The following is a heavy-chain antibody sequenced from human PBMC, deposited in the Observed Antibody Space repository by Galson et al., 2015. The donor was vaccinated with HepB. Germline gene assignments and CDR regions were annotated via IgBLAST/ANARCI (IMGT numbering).Heavy chain of an antibody. CDR3: ARDWSEASGYQLPAIAIEDY. J-gene: IGHJ4*02. V-gene: IGHV1-46*01. CDR2: INPSGGST. Sequence: SVKVSCKASGYTFTSYYMHWVRQAPGQGLEWMGIINPSGGSTSYAQKFQGRVTMTRDTSTSTVYMELSSLRSEDTAVYYCARDWSEASGYQLPAIAIEDYWGQGTLVTVSS. CDR1: GYTFTSYY. D-gene: IGHD2-2*01.